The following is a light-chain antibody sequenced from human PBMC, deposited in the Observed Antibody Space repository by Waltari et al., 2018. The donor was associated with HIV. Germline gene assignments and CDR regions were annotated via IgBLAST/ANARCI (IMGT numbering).Light chain of an antibody. V-gene: IGLV7-46*01. CDR3: LLSYGGARV. J-gene: IGLJ2*01. Sequence: QAVVTQEPSLTVSPGGTVTLTCGSSTGAVTSDHYPYWFQQPPCQAPRTLIYDTSNKHSWTPARFSGSLLGGKAALTLSGAQPEDEAEYYCLLSYGGARVFGGGTKLTVL. CDR1: TGAVTSDHY. CDR2: DTS.